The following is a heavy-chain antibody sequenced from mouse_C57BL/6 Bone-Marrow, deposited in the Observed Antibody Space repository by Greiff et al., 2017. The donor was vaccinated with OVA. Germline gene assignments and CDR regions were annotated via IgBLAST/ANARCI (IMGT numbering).Heavy chain of an antibody. V-gene: IGHV5-2*01. CDR1: EYEFPSHD. D-gene: IGHD1-1*01. CDR3: ARHTDSSSFAY. CDR2: INSDGGST. J-gene: IGHJ3*01. Sequence: EVKLMESGGGLVQPGESLKLSCESNEYEFPSHDMSWVRQTPEKRLELVAAINSDGGSTNYPDTMERRFIISRDNAKKTLYMQMSRLRSEDTALDYCARHTDSSSFAYWGQGTLVTVSA.